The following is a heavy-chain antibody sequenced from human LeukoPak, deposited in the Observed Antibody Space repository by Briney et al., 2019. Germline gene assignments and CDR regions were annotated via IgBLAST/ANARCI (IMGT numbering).Heavy chain of an antibody. CDR1: GFTFSSYS. CDR2: ITTSSSYI. D-gene: IGHD3-10*01. CDR3: ARVLLGGSGSYLDAFDI. V-gene: IGHV3-21*01. J-gene: IGHJ3*02. Sequence: PGRSLRLSCAASGFTFSSYSMNWVRQAPGKGLEWVSSITTSSSYIHYADSVKGRFTISRDNAKNSLYLQMNSLRAEDTAVYYCARVLLGGSGSYLDAFDIWGQGTMVTVSS.